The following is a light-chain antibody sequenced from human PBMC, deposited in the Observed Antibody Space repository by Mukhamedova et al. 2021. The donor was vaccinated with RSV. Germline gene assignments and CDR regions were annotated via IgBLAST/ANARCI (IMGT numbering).Light chain of an antibody. V-gene: IGKV1-5*03. J-gene: IGKJ1*01. CDR3: QQYGTYST. CDR2: EAS. Sequence: WYQRRVHGKAPKLLIYEASRLESGVPSRFSGSGSGTEFTLTISSLQPDDFATYYCQQYGTYSTFGQGTQLEIK.